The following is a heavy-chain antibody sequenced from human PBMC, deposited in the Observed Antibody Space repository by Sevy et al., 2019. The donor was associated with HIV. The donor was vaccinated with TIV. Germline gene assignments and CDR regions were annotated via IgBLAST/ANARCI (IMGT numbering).Heavy chain of an antibody. CDR1: GFTFSDYA. Sequence: SLRLSCAASGFTFSDYAMHWVRQAPGKGLEWVAVISHDGFNQYYADSVKGRLTISRDSSKTTLYLEMHSLRAEDTALYYCARDRRAGYSSNWYRDFDYWGQGTLVTVSS. CDR3: ARDRRAGYSSNWYRDFDY. CDR2: ISHDGFNQ. V-gene: IGHV3-30*04. J-gene: IGHJ4*02. D-gene: IGHD6-13*01.